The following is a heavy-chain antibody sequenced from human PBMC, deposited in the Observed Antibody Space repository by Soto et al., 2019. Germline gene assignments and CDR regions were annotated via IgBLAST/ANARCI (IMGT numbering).Heavy chain of an antibody. J-gene: IGHJ4*02. V-gene: IGHV1-3*01. D-gene: IGHD3-22*01. Sequence: ASVKVSCKASGYTFTSYAMHWVRQAPGQRLEWMGWINAGNGNTKYSQKFQGRVTITRDTSASTAYIELSSLRSEDTAVYYCARDLIDSSGYYYPDYWGQGTLVTVSS. CDR2: INAGNGNT. CDR1: GYTFTSYA. CDR3: ARDLIDSSGYYYPDY.